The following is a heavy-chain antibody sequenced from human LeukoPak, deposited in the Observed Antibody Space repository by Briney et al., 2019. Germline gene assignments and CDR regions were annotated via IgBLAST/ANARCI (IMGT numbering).Heavy chain of an antibody. J-gene: IGHJ4*02. D-gene: IGHD3-10*01. CDR1: GGSISSFY. V-gene: IGHV4-59*08. CDR3: ARYVVYGSGKYYFDY. Sequence: SETLSLTCTVSGGSISSFYWSWIRQPPGKGLEWIGYIYNRGTTNYNPSLKSRVTIAVDTSKNQFSLKLSSVTAADTAVYYCARYVVYGSGKYYFDYWGQGTLVTVSS. CDR2: IYNRGTT.